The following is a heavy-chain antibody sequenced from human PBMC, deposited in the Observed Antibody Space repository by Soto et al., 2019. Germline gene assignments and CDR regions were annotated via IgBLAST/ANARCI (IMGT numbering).Heavy chain of an antibody. Sequence: SETLSLTCTVSGGSISSYYWSWIRQPPGKGLEWIGYIYYSGSTNYNPSLKSRVTISVDTSKNQFSLKLSSVTAADTAVYYCARTLHYGDYVGFDYWGQGTLVTVSS. CDR1: GGSISSYY. CDR3: ARTLHYGDYVGFDY. V-gene: IGHV4-59*08. D-gene: IGHD4-17*01. CDR2: IYYSGST. J-gene: IGHJ4*02.